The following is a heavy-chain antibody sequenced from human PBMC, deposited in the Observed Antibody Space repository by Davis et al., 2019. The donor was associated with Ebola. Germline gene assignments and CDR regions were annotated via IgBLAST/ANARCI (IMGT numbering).Heavy chain of an antibody. D-gene: IGHD2-2*01. CDR3: ARTRLYCSSTSCYLYYYYGMDV. V-gene: IGHV4-4*08. J-gene: IGHJ6*02. CDR2: IYTSGST. CDR1: GGSISSYY. Sequence: SETLSLTCTVSGGSISSYYWSWIRQPPGKGLEWIGRIYTSGSTNYNPSLKSRVTISVDTSKNQFSLKLSSVTAADTAVYYCARTRLYCSSTSCYLYYYYGMDVWGQGTTVTVSS.